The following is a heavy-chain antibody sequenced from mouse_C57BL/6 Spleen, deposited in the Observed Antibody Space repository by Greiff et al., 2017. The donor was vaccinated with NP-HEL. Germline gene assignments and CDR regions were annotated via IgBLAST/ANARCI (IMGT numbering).Heavy chain of an antibody. D-gene: IGHD4-1*02. V-gene: IGHV1-52*01. CDR3: VPQLGREGFDY. CDR2: IDPSDSET. J-gene: IGHJ2*01. Sequence: QVQLQQPGAELVRPGSSVKLSCKASGYTFTSYWMHWVKQRPIQGLEWIGNIDPSDSETHYNQKFKDKATLTVDKSSSTAYMQLSSLTSEDSAVYYCVPQLGREGFDYWGKGTTLTVSS. CDR1: GYTFTSYW.